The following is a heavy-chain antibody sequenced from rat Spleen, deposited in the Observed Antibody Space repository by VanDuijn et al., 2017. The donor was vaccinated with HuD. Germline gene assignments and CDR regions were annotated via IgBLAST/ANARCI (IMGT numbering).Heavy chain of an antibody. CDR1: GFTFSDYY. CDR2: ISYDDRST. Sequence: EVQLVESDGGLVQPGRSLKLSCAASGFTFSDYYMAWVRQAPTKGLEWVATISYDDRSTYYRDSVKGRFTISRDNTKSSLYLQMDGLRSEDTATYYCARRHYGYTDYFDYWGQGVMVTVSS. CDR3: ARRHYGYTDYFDY. V-gene: IGHV5-29*01. D-gene: IGHD1-9*01. J-gene: IGHJ2*01.